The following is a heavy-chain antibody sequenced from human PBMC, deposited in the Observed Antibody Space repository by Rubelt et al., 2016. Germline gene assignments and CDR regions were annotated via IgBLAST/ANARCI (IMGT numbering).Heavy chain of an antibody. V-gene: IGHV3-23*04. J-gene: IGHJ4*02. CDR2: ISGSGNTT. D-gene: IGHD4-17*01. CDR1: GFTFSSYS. Sequence: EVQLVESGGGLVQPGGSLRLSCAASGFTFSSYSMNWVRQAPGKGLEWVSSISGSGNTTHYAGSVKGRFSMSRDNTKNTLYLQMNSLGVEDTAVYYCAKNGLTVWSIDYWGQGTLVSASS. CDR3: AKNGLTVWSIDY.